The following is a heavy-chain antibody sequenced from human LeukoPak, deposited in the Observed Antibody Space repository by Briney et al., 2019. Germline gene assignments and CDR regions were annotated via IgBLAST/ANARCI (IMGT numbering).Heavy chain of an antibody. D-gene: IGHD3-3*01. V-gene: IGHV1-69*05. CDR3: ARTSATIFGVELGSRYYFDY. Sequence: GASVKVSCKASGGTFSSYAISWVRQAPGQGLEWMGGIIPIFGTANYAQKFQGRVTITTDESTSTAYMELSSLRSEDTAVYYCARTSATIFGVELGSRYYFDYWGQGTMVTVSS. CDR2: IIPIFGTA. CDR1: GGTFSSYA. J-gene: IGHJ4*03.